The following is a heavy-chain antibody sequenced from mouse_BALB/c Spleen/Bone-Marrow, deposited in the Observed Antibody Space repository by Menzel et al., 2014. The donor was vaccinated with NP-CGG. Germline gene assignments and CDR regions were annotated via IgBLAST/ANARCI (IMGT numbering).Heavy chain of an antibody. CDR3: AMYYYGSSLFAY. J-gene: IGHJ3*01. Sequence: VHVKQSGAELVKPGASVKLSCIASGFNIKDTYMHWVKQRPEQGLEWIGRIDPANGNTKYDPKFQGKATITADTSSNTAYLQLSSLTSEDTAVYYCAMYYYGSSLFAYWGQGTLVTVSA. CDR1: GFNIKDTY. V-gene: IGHV14-3*02. CDR2: IDPANGNT. D-gene: IGHD1-1*01.